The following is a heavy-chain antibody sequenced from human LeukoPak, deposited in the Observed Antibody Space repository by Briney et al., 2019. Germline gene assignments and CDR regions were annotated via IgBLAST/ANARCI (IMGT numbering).Heavy chain of an antibody. CDR1: GGSISSYY. CDR2: IYYSGST. D-gene: IGHD6-6*01. J-gene: IGHJ4*02. V-gene: IGHV4-59*01. CDR3: AREYRYSSSRGGFDY. Sequence: SETLSLTCTVSGGSISSYYWSWIRQPPGKGLEWIGYIYYSGSTNYNPSLKSRVTISVDTSKNQFSLKLSSVTAVDTAVYYCAREYRYSSSRGGFDYWGQGTLVTVSS.